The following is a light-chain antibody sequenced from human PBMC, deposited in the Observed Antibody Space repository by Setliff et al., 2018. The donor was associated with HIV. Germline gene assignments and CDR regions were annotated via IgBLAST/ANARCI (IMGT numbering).Light chain of an antibody. Sequence: QSVLTQPASVSGSPGQSITISCTGTSGDVGRYNLVSWYQQQPGKPTKLMIYQASKRPSGVSNRFSGSKSGNTASLTISGLQAEDEADYYCCSNTGSNTYVFGSGTKGTV. V-gene: IGLV2-23*01. CDR1: SGDVGRYNL. J-gene: IGLJ1*01. CDR2: QAS. CDR3: CSNTGSNTYV.